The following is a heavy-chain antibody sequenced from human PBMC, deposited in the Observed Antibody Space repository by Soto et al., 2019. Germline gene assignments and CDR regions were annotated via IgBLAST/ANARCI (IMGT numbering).Heavy chain of an antibody. J-gene: IGHJ3*01. CDR3: ARDELRIRYAFDL. CDR2: ISSSSSYT. CDR1: GFTFSDYY. D-gene: IGHD1-1*01. V-gene: IGHV3-11*05. Sequence: QVQLVESGGGLVKPGGSLRLSCAASGFTFSDYYMSWIRQAPEKGLEWVSYISSSSSYTNYADSVKGRFTITRDNANNALYLQMNSLRDEDTAVYYCARDELRIRYAFDLWGEGTMVTVSS.